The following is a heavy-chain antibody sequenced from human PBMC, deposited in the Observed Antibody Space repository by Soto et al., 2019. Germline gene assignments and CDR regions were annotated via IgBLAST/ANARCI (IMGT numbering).Heavy chain of an antibody. CDR2: INPNSGVT. D-gene: IGHD1-26*01. CDR3: ARESGGATATLDYYYFYMDV. Sequence: QVQLVQSGAEVKKPGASVTVSCRASGDSFTGYYMHWVRQAPGQGLEWMGWINPNSGVTKYAQKFQGWVTMTRDTSMRTVYMELSRLRSDDTAVYYCARESGGATATLDYYYFYMDVWGTGTKVTVSS. J-gene: IGHJ6*03. CDR1: GDSFTGYY. V-gene: IGHV1-2*04.